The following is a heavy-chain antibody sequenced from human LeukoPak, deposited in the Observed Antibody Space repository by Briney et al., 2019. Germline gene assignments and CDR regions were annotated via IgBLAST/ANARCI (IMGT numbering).Heavy chain of an antibody. CDR2: ISAYNGNT. Sequence: WASVKVSCKASGGTFSSYAISWVRQAPGQGLEWMGWISAYNGNTNYAQKLQGRDTMTTDTSTSTAYMELRSLRSDDTAVYYCARSITMVRGVIIGYDYWGQGTLVTVSS. D-gene: IGHD3-10*01. V-gene: IGHV1-18*01. J-gene: IGHJ4*02. CDR3: ARSITMVRGVIIGYDY. CDR1: GGTFSSYA.